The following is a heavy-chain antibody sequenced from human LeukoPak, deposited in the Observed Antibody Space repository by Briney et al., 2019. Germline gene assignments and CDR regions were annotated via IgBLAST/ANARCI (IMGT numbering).Heavy chain of an antibody. J-gene: IGHJ6*02. Sequence: SETLSLTCAVSGGSIISNYWSWIRQPPGKGLEWIGYIYYNGDTYYSPSLKSRVTISVDTSRSHFSLSLTSVTAADTAVYYCTASVGDWEPMFRYYYGMDVWGQGTTVTVSS. CDR3: TASVGDWEPMFRYYYGMDV. V-gene: IGHV4-59*08. CDR2: IYYNGDT. CDR1: GGSIISNY. D-gene: IGHD1-26*01.